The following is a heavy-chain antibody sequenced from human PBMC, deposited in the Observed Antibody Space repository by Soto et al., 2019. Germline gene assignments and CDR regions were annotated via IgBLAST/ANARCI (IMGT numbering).Heavy chain of an antibody. CDR1: GFTFSSYG. CDR3: ARVSTLSVVVAATPVDY. Sequence: QVQLVESGGGVVQPGRSLRLSCAASGFTFSSYGMHWVRQAPGKGLEWVAVIWYDGSNKYYADSVKGRFTISRDNSKNTLYLKMNSLRAEDTAVYYGARVSTLSVVVAATPVDYWGQGTLVTVSS. V-gene: IGHV3-33*01. D-gene: IGHD2-15*01. CDR2: IWYDGSNK. J-gene: IGHJ4*02.